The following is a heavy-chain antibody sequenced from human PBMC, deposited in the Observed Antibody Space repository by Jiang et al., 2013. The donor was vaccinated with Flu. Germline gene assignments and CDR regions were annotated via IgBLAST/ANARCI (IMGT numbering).Heavy chain of an antibody. V-gene: IGHV4-39*01. CDR1: GGSISSSSYY. J-gene: IGHJ5*02. Sequence: LLKPSETLSLTCTVSGGSISSSSYYWGWIRQPPGKGLEWIGSIYYSGSTYYNPSLKSRVTISVDTSKNQFSLKLSSVTAADTAVYYCARHSGGEWLRYNWFDPWGQGTLVTVSS. D-gene: IGHD6-19*01. CDR3: ARHSGGEWLRYNWFDP. CDR2: IYYSGST.